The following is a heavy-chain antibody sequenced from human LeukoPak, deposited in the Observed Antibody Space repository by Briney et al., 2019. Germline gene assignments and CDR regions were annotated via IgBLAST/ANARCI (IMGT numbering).Heavy chain of an antibody. CDR2: ISASGGST. V-gene: IGHV3-23*01. CDR1: GFTFSSYA. J-gene: IGHJ4*02. Sequence: AGGSLRLSCAGSGFTFSSYAMSWVRQAPGKGLEWVSGISASGGSTYYADSVKGRFTISRDNSKNTLFLQVNSLRAEDTAVYYRAKVFRNGYNGQVDYWGQGTLVTVSS. CDR3: AKVFRNGYNGQVDY. D-gene: IGHD5-24*01.